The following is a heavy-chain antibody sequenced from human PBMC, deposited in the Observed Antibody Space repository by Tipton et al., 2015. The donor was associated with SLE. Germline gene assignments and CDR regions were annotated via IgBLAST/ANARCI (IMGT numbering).Heavy chain of an antibody. V-gene: IGHV3-23*01. CDR3: AKAAYATAHGGAYFDY. J-gene: IGHJ4*02. D-gene: IGHD4-17*01. CDR2: ISGTGQNT. Sequence: SLRLSCAASGFIFTNYAMSWARQAPGKGLEWLSLISGTGQNTYSADSVKGRFTFSRDNSKNTLYLQMNSLRPDDTAVYYCAKAAYATAHGGAYFDYWGQGTLVTVSS. CDR1: GFIFTNYA.